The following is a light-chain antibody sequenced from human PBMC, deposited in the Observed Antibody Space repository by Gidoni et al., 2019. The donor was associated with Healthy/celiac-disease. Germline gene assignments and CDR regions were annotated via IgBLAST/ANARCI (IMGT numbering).Light chain of an antibody. CDR1: KVGDKY. V-gene: IGLV3-1*01. J-gene: IGLJ2*01. Sequence: SYELTQPPSVSVSPGQTASITCSGDKVGDKYACWYQQKPGQSPVLVIYQDSKRPSGIPGRFSGSNSGNTATLTISGTQAMDEADYYCQAWDSSVVFGGGTKLTVL. CDR3: QAWDSSVV. CDR2: QDS.